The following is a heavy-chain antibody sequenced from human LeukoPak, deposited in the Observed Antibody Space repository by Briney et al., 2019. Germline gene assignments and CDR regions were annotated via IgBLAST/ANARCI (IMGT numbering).Heavy chain of an antibody. Sequence: SVKVSCKASGGXFSSYAISWVRQAPGQGREWMGGIVPVFGTANYAQKFQGRVTITADESTSTVYMQLSSLRSEDTALYYCARAAYYYDSSGYSSAYWGQGTLVTVSS. V-gene: IGHV1-69*01. D-gene: IGHD3-22*01. CDR2: IVPVFGTA. J-gene: IGHJ4*02. CDR1: GGXFSSYA. CDR3: ARAAYYYDSSGYSSAY.